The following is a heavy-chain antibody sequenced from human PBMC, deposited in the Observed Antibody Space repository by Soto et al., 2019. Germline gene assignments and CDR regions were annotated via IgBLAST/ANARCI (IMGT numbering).Heavy chain of an antibody. V-gene: IGHV1-69*13. Sequence: ASVKVSCKASGGTFSSYAISWVRQAPGQGLEWMGGIIPIFGTANYAQKFQGRVTITADESTSTAYMELSSLRSEDTAVYYCARDYVGDGYTLYYYYGMDVWGQGTTVTVSS. CDR2: IIPIFGTA. CDR3: ARDYVGDGYTLYYYYGMDV. J-gene: IGHJ6*02. CDR1: GGTFSSYA. D-gene: IGHD5-12*01.